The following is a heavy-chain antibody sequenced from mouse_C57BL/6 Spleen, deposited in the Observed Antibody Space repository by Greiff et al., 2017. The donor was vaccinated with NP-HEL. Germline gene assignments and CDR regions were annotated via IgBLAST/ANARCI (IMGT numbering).Heavy chain of an antibody. D-gene: IGHD6-1*01. CDR3: ARVRRQKWGNYFDY. J-gene: IGHJ2*01. CDR2: IDPSDSYT. V-gene: IGHV1-50*01. Sequence: VQLQQPGAELVKPGASVKLSCKASGYTFTSYWMQWVKQRPGQGLEWIGEIDPSDSYTNYNQKFKGKATLTVDTSSSTAYMQLSSLTSEDSAVYYCARVRRQKWGNYFDYWGKGTTLTVSS. CDR1: GYTFTSYW.